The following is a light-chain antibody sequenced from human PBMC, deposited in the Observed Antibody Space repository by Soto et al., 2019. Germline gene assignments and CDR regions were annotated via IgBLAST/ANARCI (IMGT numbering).Light chain of an antibody. V-gene: IGLV2-14*03. CDR1: SSDVGGYNY. CDR2: GVS. Sequence: QSVLTQPASVSGSPGQSITISCTGSSSDVGGYNYVSWYQQHPGKAPKLIIYGVSNRPSGISNRFSGSKSGSTASLTISGLQLEDEADYYCSSYTSTPSYVFGTGTQLTVL. CDR3: SSYTSTPSYV. J-gene: IGLJ1*01.